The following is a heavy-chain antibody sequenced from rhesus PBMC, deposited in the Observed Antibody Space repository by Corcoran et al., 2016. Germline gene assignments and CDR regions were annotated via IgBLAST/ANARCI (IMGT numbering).Heavy chain of an antibody. J-gene: IGHJ5-1*01. V-gene: IGHV3-54*02. CDR3: TRFDV. CDR1: GFTFSSYG. Sequence: EVQLVESGGGLVQPGGSLRLSCAASGFTFSSYGIHWVRQAREKGVEGVAVISFNGSTKYFADSVMDRVTMSRDNSKNILYLQMNNLKLEDTAVYYCTRFDVWGPGVLVTVSS. CDR2: ISFNGSTK.